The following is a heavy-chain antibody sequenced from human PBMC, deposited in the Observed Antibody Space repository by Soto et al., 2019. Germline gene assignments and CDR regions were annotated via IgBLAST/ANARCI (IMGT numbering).Heavy chain of an antibody. CDR1: GFTFSSYA. CDR3: AREPGYYYDSSGYYSMGFDY. Sequence: GGSLRLSCAASGFTFSSYAMHWVRQAPGKGLEWVAVISYDGSNKYYADSVKGRFTISRDNSKNTLYLQMNSLRAEDTAVYYCAREPGYYYDSSGYYSMGFDYWGQGTLVNVSS. V-gene: IGHV3-30-3*01. J-gene: IGHJ4*02. D-gene: IGHD3-22*01. CDR2: ISYDGSNK.